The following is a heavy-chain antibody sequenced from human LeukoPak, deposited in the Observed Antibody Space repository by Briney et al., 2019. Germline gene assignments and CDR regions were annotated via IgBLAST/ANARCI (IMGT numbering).Heavy chain of an antibody. CDR2: IYYSGST. Sequence: SQTLSLTCTVSGASISSGGYYWSWIRQHPGKGLEWIGYIYYSGSTYYNPSLKSRVTISVDTSKNQFSLKLSSVTAADTAVYYCARGADSSGYYSIFYFDYWGQGTLVTVSS. J-gene: IGHJ4*02. CDR3: ARGADSSGYYSIFYFDY. V-gene: IGHV4-31*03. D-gene: IGHD3-22*01. CDR1: GASISSGGYY.